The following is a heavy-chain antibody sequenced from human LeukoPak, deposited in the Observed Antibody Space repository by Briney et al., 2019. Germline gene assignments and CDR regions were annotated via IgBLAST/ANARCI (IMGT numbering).Heavy chain of an antibody. Sequence: PGGSLRLSCAASGFTFSSYWMHWVRQAPGKGLVWVSRINSDGSTTNYADSVKGRFTISRDNAKNTLYLQMNSLRAEDTAVYYCARDEDWSGYYGAFDIWGQGTMVTVSS. D-gene: IGHD3-3*01. CDR1: GFTFSSYW. J-gene: IGHJ3*02. V-gene: IGHV3-74*01. CDR2: INSDGSTT. CDR3: ARDEDWSGYYGAFDI.